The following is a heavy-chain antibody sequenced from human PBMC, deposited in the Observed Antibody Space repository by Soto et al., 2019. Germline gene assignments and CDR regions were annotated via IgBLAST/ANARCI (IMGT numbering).Heavy chain of an antibody. CDR2: ITSSSDTI. D-gene: IGHD1-26*01. J-gene: IGHJ6*02. CDR1: GFTFRTYS. CDR3: ARVPSSGSYRSYYYYGRDG. Sequence: EVQLVESGGGLVQPGGSLRLSCAASGFTFRTYSMNWVRQAPGKGLEWVSYITSSSDTIYYGDSVQGRFTISRDNARNARYLQVNSLRDEDTAVYYCARVPSSGSYRSYYYYGRDGWGQGTTVTVSS. V-gene: IGHV3-48*02.